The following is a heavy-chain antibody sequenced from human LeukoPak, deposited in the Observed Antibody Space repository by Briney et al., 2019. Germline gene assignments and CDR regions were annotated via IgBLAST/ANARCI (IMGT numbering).Heavy chain of an antibody. CDR2: IYYSGST. CDR3: AKTYYDILTGYGGPYYMDV. J-gene: IGHJ6*03. D-gene: IGHD3-9*01. CDR1: GGSISSSSYY. Sequence: SETPSLTCTVSGGSISSSSYYWGWIRQPPGKGLEWIGSIYYSGSTYYNPSLKSRVTISVDTSKNQFSLKLSSVTAADTAVYYCAKTYYDILTGYGGPYYMDVWGKGTTVTVSS. V-gene: IGHV4-39*07.